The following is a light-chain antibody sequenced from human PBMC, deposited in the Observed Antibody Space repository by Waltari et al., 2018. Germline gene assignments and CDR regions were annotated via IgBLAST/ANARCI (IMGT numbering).Light chain of an antibody. J-gene: IGLJ3*02. V-gene: IGLV3-19*01. CDR1: SLSTSY. CDR3: SSRNGRANQVV. Sequence: SSELPQDPAVSVALGQTVRFTCPGYSLSTSYPRWYQVMPGKAPVLVIYGKDKRPSGIPDRISGYSSGTTSSLTITGAQAEDEADYYCSSRNGRANQVVFAGGTKVTVL. CDR2: GKD.